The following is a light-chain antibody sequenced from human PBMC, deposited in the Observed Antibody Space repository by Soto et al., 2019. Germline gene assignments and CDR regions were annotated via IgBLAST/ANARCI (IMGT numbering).Light chain of an antibody. J-gene: IGLJ3*02. CDR3: QSYDSSLSGWV. CDR2: GNS. V-gene: IGLV1-40*01. Sequence: QSVLTQPPSVSGAPGQRVTISCTGSSSNIGAGYDVHWYQQLPGTAPKLLIYGNSNRPSGVPDRFSGSKSGTSASLAITGLQVEEEADYYCQSYDSSLSGWVFGGGTKLTAL. CDR1: SSNIGAGYD.